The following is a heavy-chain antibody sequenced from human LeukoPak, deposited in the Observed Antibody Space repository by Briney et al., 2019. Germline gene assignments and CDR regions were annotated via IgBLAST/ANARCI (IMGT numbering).Heavy chain of an antibody. CDR2: IYYSGST. CDR3: ARVTGYVMEDYFDY. Sequence: PSETLSLTCTVSGGSISGYYWNWIRQPPGKGLEWIGYIYYSGSTNYNPSLKSRVTISVDTSKNQFSLRLSSVTAADTAVYYCARVTGYVMEDYFDYWGQGTLVTVSS. D-gene: IGHD6-13*01. J-gene: IGHJ4*02. V-gene: IGHV4-59*01. CDR1: GGSISGYY.